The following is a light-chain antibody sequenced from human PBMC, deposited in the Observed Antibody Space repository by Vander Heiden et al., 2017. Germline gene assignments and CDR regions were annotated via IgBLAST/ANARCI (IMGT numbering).Light chain of an antibody. CDR2: DTS. CDR1: TGAVTSGHY. Sequence: HAVVPPEPSLTVSPGGTVTLTCVSSTGAVTSGHYPYWFQQKPGQAPRTLIYDTSNKHAWTPARFSGSLLGGKAALTLSGAQPEEEAEYYCLLSYSGAHVVFGGGTKLTVL. CDR3: LLSYSGAHVV. J-gene: IGLJ2*01. V-gene: IGLV7-46*01.